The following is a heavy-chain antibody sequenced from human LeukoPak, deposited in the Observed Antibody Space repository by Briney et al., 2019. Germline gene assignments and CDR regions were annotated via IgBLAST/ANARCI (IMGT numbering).Heavy chain of an antibody. CDR1: GFTFASSA. CDR2: IVVGSGNT. D-gene: IGHD6-19*01. Sequence: GASVKVSCKASGFTFASSATQWVRQARGQRLEWIGWIVVGSGNTNYAQKFQERVTITRDMSTSTAYMELRSLRSDDTAVYYCARGVGQWLVLPTEGNWFDPWGQGTLVTVSS. J-gene: IGHJ5*02. V-gene: IGHV1-58*02. CDR3: ARGVGQWLVLPTEGNWFDP.